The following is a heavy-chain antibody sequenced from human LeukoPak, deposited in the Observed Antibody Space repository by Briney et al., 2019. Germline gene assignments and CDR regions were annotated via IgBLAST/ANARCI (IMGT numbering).Heavy chain of an antibody. CDR3: ARDGNSGYDPFDY. CDR2: IIPIFGTA. CDR1: GGTFSSYA. V-gene: IGHV1-69*01. Sequence: GASVKVSCKASGGTFSSYAISWVRQAPGQGLEWMGGIIPIFGTANYAQKFQGRVTITADESTSTAYMELSSLRSEDTAVYYCARDGNSGYDPFDYWGQGTLVTVSS. D-gene: IGHD5-12*01. J-gene: IGHJ4*02.